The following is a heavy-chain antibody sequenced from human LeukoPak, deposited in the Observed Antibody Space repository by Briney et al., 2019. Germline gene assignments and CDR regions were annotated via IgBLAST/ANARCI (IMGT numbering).Heavy chain of an antibody. Sequence: PSETLSLTCTVSGDSISSSYWGWIRQPAGKGLEWIGRIHTSGTAYHSPSLKSRVTMSLDTSTNQFSLKLTSVTAADTAMYYCARVRLGRGLDYWGQGTLVTVSS. CDR2: IHTSGTA. D-gene: IGHD6-19*01. CDR3: ARVRLGRGLDY. CDR1: GDSISSSY. J-gene: IGHJ4*02. V-gene: IGHV4-4*07.